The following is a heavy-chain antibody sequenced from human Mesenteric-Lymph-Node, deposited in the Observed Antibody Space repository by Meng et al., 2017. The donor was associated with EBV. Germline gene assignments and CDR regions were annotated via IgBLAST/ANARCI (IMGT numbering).Heavy chain of an antibody. Sequence: QVQLGSAGLEAERPGASVKVAGQASGYTVTNDAFHWLRQGPGQGFEWMGWVSAYNDNTEYPQKFQGRVAMTTDTSTTTVYMELRSLRPDDTATYYCVRTSVYSSGFSDFWGQGTLVTVSS. CDR1: GYTVTNDA. J-gene: IGHJ4*02. V-gene: IGHV1-18*01. D-gene: IGHD6-19*01. CDR2: VSAYNDNT. CDR3: VRTSVYSSGFSDF.